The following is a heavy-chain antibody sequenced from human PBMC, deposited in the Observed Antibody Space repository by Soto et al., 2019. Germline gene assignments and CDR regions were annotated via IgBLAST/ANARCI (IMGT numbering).Heavy chain of an antibody. V-gene: IGHV3-30-3*01. J-gene: IGHJ4*02. CDR2: ISYDGSSK. Sequence: QVQLVESGGGVVQPGRSLRLSCAASGFTFSSYAMYWVRQAPGKGLEWVAVISYDGSSKYYADSVKGRFTISRDNSKKSLFLKMNSLRAEDTAVYYCAREDYWGQGTLVTVSS. CDR3: AREDY. CDR1: GFTFSSYA.